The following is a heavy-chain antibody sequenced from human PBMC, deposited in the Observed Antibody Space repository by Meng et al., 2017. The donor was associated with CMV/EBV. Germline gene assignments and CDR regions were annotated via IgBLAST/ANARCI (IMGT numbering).Heavy chain of an antibody. V-gene: IGHV3-9*01. CDR2: ISWNSGSI. Sequence: LKISCAASGFTFDDYSMHWVRQAPGTGLEGGSGISWNSGSIGYVDSVKGRFTISRDNAKNSLYLQMNSLRAEDTALYYCAKDVSREFRWWFPFYYYGMEVWGQGTTVTVSS. D-gene: IGHD2-15*01. CDR3: AKDVSREFRWWFPFYYYGMEV. J-gene: IGHJ6*02. CDR1: GFTFDDYS.